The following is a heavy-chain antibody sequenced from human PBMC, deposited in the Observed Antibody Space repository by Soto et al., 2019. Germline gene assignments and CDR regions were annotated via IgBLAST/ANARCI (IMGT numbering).Heavy chain of an antibody. V-gene: IGHV3-30-3*01. CDR2: ISYDGSNK. CDR3: ARDQDYGETQSGGMDV. CDR1: GFTFSSYA. Sequence: GGSLRLSCAASGFTFSSYAMHWVRQAPGKGLEWVAVISYDGSNKYYADSVKGRFTISRDNSKNTLYLQMNSLRAEDTAVYYCARDQDYGETQSGGMDVWGQGTTVTVSS. J-gene: IGHJ6*02. D-gene: IGHD4-17*01.